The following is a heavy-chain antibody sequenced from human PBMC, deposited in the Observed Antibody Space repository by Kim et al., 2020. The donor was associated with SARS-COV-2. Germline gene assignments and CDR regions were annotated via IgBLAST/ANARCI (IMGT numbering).Heavy chain of an antibody. Sequence: SETLSLTCTVSGGSISTTTYYWGWIRQPPGRGLEWIGSIFYRGSTYYSSSLRDRVALYIDTSKNQFSLRLNSLTAADTAVYYCVRHPEFGGHYPFDTWGQGTLVTVSS. CDR1: GGSISTTTYY. J-gene: IGHJ5*02. V-gene: IGHV4-39*01. D-gene: IGHD4-17*01. CDR3: VRHPEFGGHYPFDT. CDR2: IFYRGST.